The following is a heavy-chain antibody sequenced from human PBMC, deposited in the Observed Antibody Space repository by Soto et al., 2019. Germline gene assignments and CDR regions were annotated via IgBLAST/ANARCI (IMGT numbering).Heavy chain of an antibody. D-gene: IGHD4-17*01. V-gene: IGHV4-31*03. CDR1: GGSISGSRYY. CDR3: ARVALGDYGDYVGNWFDP. Sequence: SETLSLTCTVSGGSISGSRYYWSWIRQHPGKGLEWIGYIYYSGSTYYNPSLKSRVTISVDTSKNQFSLKLSSVTAADTAVYYCARVALGDYGDYVGNWFDPWGQGTLVTVSS. J-gene: IGHJ5*02. CDR2: IYYSGST.